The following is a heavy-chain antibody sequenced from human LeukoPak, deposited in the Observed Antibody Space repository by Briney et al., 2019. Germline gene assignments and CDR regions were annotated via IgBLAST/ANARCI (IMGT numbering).Heavy chain of an antibody. CDR3: ARASITRVAFDI. Sequence: SETLSLTCTVSGGSISSSSYYWGWIRQPPGKGLEWIGSIYHSGSTYYNPSLKSRVTMSVDTSKNQFSLKLSSVTAADTAVYYCARASITRVAFDIWGQGTMVTVSS. J-gene: IGHJ3*02. V-gene: IGHV4-39*07. D-gene: IGHD3-10*01. CDR2: IYHSGST. CDR1: GGSISSSSYY.